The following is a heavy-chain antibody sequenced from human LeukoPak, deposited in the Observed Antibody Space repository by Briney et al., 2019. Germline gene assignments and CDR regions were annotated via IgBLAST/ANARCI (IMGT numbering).Heavy chain of an antibody. D-gene: IGHD1-26*01. V-gene: IGHV3-23*01. CDR1: GFTFSSYA. J-gene: IGHJ4*02. CDR2: ISGGGGTT. CDR3: AKARGLGIVGAHFDY. Sequence: GGSLRLSCAASGFTFSSYAMSWVRQAPGKGLEWVSTISGGGGTTYYADSVTGRFTISRDNSKNTLYLQMNSLRAEDTAVYCCAKARGLGIVGAHFDYWGQGTLVTVSS.